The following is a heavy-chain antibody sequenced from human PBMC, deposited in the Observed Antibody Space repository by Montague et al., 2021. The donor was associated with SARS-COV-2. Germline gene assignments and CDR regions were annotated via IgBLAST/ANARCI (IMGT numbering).Heavy chain of an antibody. CDR1: GFIFSDYY. Sequence: SLRLSCAASGFIFSDYYMTWIRQALGKGLEWVSHISGSGSKTYYADSVKGRFTISGDTANNSVYLQMNFLGAEDTAVYYCARDQGGYGTFDIWGQGTMVTVSS. V-gene: IGHV3-11*01. D-gene: IGHD5-12*01. J-gene: IGHJ3*02. CDR3: ARDQGGYGTFDI. CDR2: ISGSGSKT.